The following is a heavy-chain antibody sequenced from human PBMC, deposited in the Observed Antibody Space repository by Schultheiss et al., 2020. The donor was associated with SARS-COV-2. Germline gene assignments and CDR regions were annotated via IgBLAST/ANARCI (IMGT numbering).Heavy chain of an antibody. CDR2: IYYSGST. D-gene: IGHD6-6*01. J-gene: IGHJ3*02. Sequence: SQTLSLTCAVYGGSFSGYYWSWIRQPPGKGLEWIGYIYYSGSTNYNPSLKSRVTISVDTSKNQFSLKLSSVTAADTAVYYCARRIAARPGDAFDIWGQGTMVTVSS. CDR1: GGSFSGYY. V-gene: IGHV4-59*08. CDR3: ARRIAARPGDAFDI.